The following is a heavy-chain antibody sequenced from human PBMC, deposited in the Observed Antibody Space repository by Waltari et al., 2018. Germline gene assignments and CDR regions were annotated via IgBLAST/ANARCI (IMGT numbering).Heavy chain of an antibody. CDR1: GYSFTSYW. J-gene: IGHJ5*02. D-gene: IGHD3-10*01. Sequence: EVQLVQSGAEVKKPGESLKISCKGSGYSFTSYWIGWVCQMPGKGLAWMGIIYPGDSDTRYSPSLQGQVTISADKSISTAYLQWSSLKASDTAMYYFARRIAMVRGVRQGWFDPWGQGTLVTVSS. V-gene: IGHV5-51*03. CDR3: ARRIAMVRGVRQGWFDP. CDR2: IYPGDSDT.